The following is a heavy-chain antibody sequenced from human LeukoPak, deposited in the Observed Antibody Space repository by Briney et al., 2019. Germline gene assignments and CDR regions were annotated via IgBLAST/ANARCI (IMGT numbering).Heavy chain of an antibody. D-gene: IGHD1-26*01. Sequence: ASVKVSCKASGYTFTSYAMNWVRQAPGQGLEWMGWISAYNGNTNYAQKLQGRVTMTTDTSTSTAYMELRSLRSDDTAVYYCARVVELGDAFDIWGQGTMVTVSS. J-gene: IGHJ3*02. CDR1: GYTFTSYA. CDR2: ISAYNGNT. V-gene: IGHV1-18*01. CDR3: ARVVELGDAFDI.